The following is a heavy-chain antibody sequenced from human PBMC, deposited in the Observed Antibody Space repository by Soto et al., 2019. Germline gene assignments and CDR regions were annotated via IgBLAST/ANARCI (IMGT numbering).Heavy chain of an antibody. D-gene: IGHD6-13*01. CDR2: ISSSSSTI. CDR3: ARDYSSSWYLGAFDI. CDR1: GFTFSSYS. Sequence: GGSLRLSCAASGFTFSSYSMNWVRQAPGKGLEWVSYISSSSSTIYYADSVKGRFTISRDNAKNSLYLQMNSLRDEDTAVYYCARDYSSSWYLGAFDIWGQGTMVTVSS. V-gene: IGHV3-48*02. J-gene: IGHJ3*02.